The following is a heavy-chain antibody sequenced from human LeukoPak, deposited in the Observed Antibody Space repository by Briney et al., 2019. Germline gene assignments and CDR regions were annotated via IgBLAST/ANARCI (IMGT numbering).Heavy chain of an antibody. D-gene: IGHD3-22*01. J-gene: IGHJ4*02. Sequence: ASVKVSCEASGYIFTNYGITWVRRAPGQGLEWVGWISPYNGDTNFARKVQGRVTLTTDTATNTAYMELRSLRSEDTALYYCARGGNTDFSASSGSNGDYWGQGTLVTVSS. CDR3: ARGGNTDFSASSGSNGDY. V-gene: IGHV1-18*01. CDR2: ISPYNGDT. CDR1: GYIFTNYG.